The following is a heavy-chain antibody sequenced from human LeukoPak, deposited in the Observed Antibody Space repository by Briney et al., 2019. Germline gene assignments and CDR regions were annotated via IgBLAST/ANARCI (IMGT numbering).Heavy chain of an antibody. CDR2: INHSGST. CDR1: GGSFSGYY. J-gene: IGHJ4*02. CDR3: ARGRFSSSWYRACFDY. D-gene: IGHD6-13*01. Sequence: SETLSLTCAVYGGSFSGYYWSWIRQPPGKGLEWLGEINHSGSTNYNPSLKSRVTISVDTSKNQFSLKLSSVTAADTAVYYCARGRFSSSWYRACFDYWGQGTLVTVSS. V-gene: IGHV4-34*01.